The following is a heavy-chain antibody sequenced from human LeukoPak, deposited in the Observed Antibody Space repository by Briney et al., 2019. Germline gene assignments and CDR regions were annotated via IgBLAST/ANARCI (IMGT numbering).Heavy chain of an antibody. CDR1: GFTVSSYY. CDR2: LYTGGTT. Sequence: GGSLRLSCVASGFTVSSYYMSWVRQAPGKGLEWVSLLYTGGTTYYADSVEGRFTISRDDSKNTIYLQMNTLRAEDTAVYYYARGGVNYWNPRYWGQGTLVTVSS. D-gene: IGHD1-1*01. J-gene: IGHJ4*02. CDR3: ARGGVNYWNPRY. V-gene: IGHV3-53*01.